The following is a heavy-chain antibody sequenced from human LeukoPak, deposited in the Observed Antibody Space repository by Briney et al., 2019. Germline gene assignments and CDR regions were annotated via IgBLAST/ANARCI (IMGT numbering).Heavy chain of an antibody. D-gene: IGHD5-18*01. J-gene: IGHJ6*03. Sequence: GGSLRLSCEASGFTFSSYGMSWVRQAPGKGLEWVSGISGAGGSTYYADSVKGRFTMSRDNSKNTLYLQMKNLRGEDTALYYCVKVGGDTTLAEGYYYYMDVWGKGTTVTISS. CDR1: GFTFSSYG. V-gene: IGHV3-23*01. CDR2: ISGAGGST. CDR3: VKVGGDTTLAEGYYYYMDV.